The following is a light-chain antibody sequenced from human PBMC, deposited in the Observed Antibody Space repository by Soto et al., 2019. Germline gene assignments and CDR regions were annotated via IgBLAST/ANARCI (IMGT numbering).Light chain of an antibody. V-gene: IGKV3-15*01. CDR3: QQYNFWPET. Sequence: EIVMTQSPVTLSVSPGERATLPCRASQSVSGNLAWYQQKPGQAPRLLIYGVSARATGIPARFSGSGFGTEFTLTISSLQSEDFALYYCQQYNFWPETFGQGTKVEIK. J-gene: IGKJ1*01. CDR2: GVS. CDR1: QSVSGN.